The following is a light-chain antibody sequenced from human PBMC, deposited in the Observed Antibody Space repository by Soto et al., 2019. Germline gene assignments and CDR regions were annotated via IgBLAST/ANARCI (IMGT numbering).Light chain of an antibody. J-gene: IGLJ1*01. CDR1: SSDVGAYNS. CDR2: DVS. CDR3: SSYTSSSTYV. V-gene: IGLV2-14*03. Sequence: QSALTQPASVSGSPGQSIAIFCTGTSSDVGAYNSVSWYQQHPGRAPKLMIHDVSNRPSGVSNRFSGSKSGNTASLTISGLQAEDEADYYCSSYTSSSTYVFGTGTKVTV.